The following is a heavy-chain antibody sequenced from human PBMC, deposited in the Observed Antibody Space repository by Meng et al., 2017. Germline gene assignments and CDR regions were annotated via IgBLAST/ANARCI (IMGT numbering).Heavy chain of an antibody. CDR2: INHSGST. J-gene: IGHJ5*02. CDR3: ARGRAGYCSSTSCYRFAWFDP. V-gene: IGHV4-34*01. D-gene: IGHD2-2*02. Sequence: QVQLQQWGAGLWKPSETLSLTCAVYGGSFSGYYWSWIRQPPGKGLEWIGEINHSGSTNYNPSIKSRVTISVDTSKNQFSLKLSSVTAADTAVYYCARGRAGYCSSTSCYRFAWFDPWGQGTLVTVSS. CDR1: GGSFSGYY.